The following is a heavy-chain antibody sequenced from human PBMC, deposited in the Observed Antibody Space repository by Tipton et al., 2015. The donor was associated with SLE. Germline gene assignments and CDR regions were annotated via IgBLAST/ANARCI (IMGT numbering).Heavy chain of an antibody. CDR3: VRGVNFEI. D-gene: IGHD5-24*01. J-gene: IGHJ4*02. CDR1: GGSVSSGFYY. V-gene: IGHV4-61*10. CDR2: VSYRGSP. Sequence: TLSLTCSVSGGSVSSGFYYWSWIRQPAGKGLEWIGYVSYRGSPIYNPSLKSRVTMPLHTSRNQFSLKVNSLTAADTAVYYCVRGVNFEIWGQGTLVTVSS.